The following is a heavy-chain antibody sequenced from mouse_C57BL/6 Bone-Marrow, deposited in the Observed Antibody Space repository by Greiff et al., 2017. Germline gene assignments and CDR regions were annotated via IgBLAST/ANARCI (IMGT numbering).Heavy chain of an antibody. J-gene: IGHJ4*01. CDR2: ISSGGSYT. CDR3: ARQLRLRGDY. D-gene: IGHD3-2*02. CDR1: GFTFSSYG. V-gene: IGHV5-6*01. Sequence: EVKVVESGGDLVKPGGSLKLSCAASGFTFSSYGMSWVRQTPDKRLEWVATISSGGSYTYYPDSVKGRFTISRDNAKNTLYLQMSSLKSEDTAMYCCARQLRLRGDYWGQGTSVTVSS.